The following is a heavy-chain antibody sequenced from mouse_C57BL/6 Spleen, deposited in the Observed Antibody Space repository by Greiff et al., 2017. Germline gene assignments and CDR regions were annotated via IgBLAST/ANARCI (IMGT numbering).Heavy chain of an antibody. CDR2: IDPSDSYT. D-gene: IGHD4-1*01. J-gene: IGHJ1*03. Sequence: VQLQQSGAELVMPGASVKLSCKASGYTFTSYWMHWVKQRPGQGLEWIGEIDPSDSYTNYNQKFKGKSTLTVDKSSSTAYMQLSSLTSEDSAVYYCARSKLGRKRYFDVWGTGTTVTVSS. V-gene: IGHV1-69*01. CDR1: GYTFTSYW. CDR3: ARSKLGRKRYFDV.